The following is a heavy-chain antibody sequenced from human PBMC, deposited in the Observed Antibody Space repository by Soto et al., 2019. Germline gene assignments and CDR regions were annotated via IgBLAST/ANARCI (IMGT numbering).Heavy chain of an antibody. J-gene: IGHJ6*04. D-gene: IGHD3-10*01. CDR2: IFNSGNT. V-gene: IGHV4-30-4*01. CDR3: AREGREGHDYYYYHYGTDV. CDR1: GGSITSGNYY. Sequence: SETLSLTCTVSGGSITSGNYYWIWVRQPPGKGLEWIGYIFNSGNTYYNPSLKSRVSISVDTSKNQFSLKLSSVTAADTAVYYSAREGREGHDYYYYHYGTDVWGKGTTVTVSS.